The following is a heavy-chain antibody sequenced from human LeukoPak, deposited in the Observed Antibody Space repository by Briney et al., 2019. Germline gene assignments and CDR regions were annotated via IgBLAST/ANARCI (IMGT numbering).Heavy chain of an antibody. J-gene: IGHJ4*02. CDR1: GYTFSRHG. CDR3: ARDPDQGSPPDYGDILDY. D-gene: IGHD4-17*01. Sequence: PGGSLRLSCAASGYTFSRHGMHWVRQAPGKGLEWVAFIRYDGSNKYYADSVLGRFTISRDNSKNTLYLQMNSLRAEDTAVYYCARDPDQGSPPDYGDILDYWGQGTLVTVSS. V-gene: IGHV3-30*02. CDR2: IRYDGSNK.